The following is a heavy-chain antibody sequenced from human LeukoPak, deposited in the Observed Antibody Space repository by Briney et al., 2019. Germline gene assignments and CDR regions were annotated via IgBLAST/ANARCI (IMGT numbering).Heavy chain of an antibody. D-gene: IGHD3-22*01. V-gene: IGHV1-69*01. CDR2: IIPIFGTA. J-gene: IGHJ4*02. Sequence: SVKVSCKASGGTFSSYAISWVRQAPGQGLEWMGGIIPIFGTANYAQKFQGRVTITADESTSTAYMELSSLRSEDTAVYYCARDSSQSNRGDSSGYPFWGQGTLVTVSS. CDR1: GGTFSSYA. CDR3: ARDSSQSNRGDSSGYPF.